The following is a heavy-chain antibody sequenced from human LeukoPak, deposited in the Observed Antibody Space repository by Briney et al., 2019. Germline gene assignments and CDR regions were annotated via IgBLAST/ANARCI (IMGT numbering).Heavy chain of an antibody. V-gene: IGHV3-30-3*01. J-gene: IGHJ6*02. Sequence: GGSLRLSCAASGFTFSSYAMHWVRQAPGKGLEWVAVISYDGSNKYYADSVKGRFTISRDNSKNMLYLQMNSLRAEDTAVYYCARSGVVPAAPVYYYGMDVWGQGTTVTVSS. CDR2: ISYDGSNK. CDR3: ARSGVVPAAPVYYYGMDV. D-gene: IGHD2-2*01. CDR1: GFTFSSYA.